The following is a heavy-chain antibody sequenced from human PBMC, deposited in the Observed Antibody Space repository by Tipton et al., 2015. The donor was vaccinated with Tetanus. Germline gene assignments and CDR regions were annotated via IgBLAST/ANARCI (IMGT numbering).Heavy chain of an antibody. CDR2: IYYSGDT. J-gene: IGHJ5*02. D-gene: IGHD6-6*01. Sequence: TLSLTCSVSGASISGSPYFWNWIRQRPGEGPEWIGYIYYSGDTYLNPSLESRVSMSVDTSKNQFSLKLTSVTAADAAVYYCARDQGGGRVVRLNWLDPWGQGTLVTVSS. V-gene: IGHV4-31*03. CDR3: ARDQGGGRVVRLNWLDP. CDR1: GASISGSPYF.